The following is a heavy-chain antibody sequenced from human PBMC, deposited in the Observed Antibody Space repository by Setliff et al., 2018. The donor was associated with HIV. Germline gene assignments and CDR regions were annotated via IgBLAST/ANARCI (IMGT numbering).Heavy chain of an antibody. V-gene: IGHV4-59*08. CDR3: ARLFQWMSYSFDI. J-gene: IGHJ3*02. Sequence: TSETLSLTCNVSGGSISAYYWSWVRQPPGKGLEWVGYIYYSGGTTYNPSFKSRVTISVDTSKSQFSLKLNSVTAADTGVYYCARLFQWMSYSFDIWGQGTVVTVSS. D-gene: IGHD5-12*01. CDR2: IYYSGGT. CDR1: GGSISAYY.